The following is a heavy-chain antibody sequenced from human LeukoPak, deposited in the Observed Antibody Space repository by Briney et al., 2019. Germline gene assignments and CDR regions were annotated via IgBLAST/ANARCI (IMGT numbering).Heavy chain of an antibody. J-gene: IGHJ6*02. CDR1: GYTFTGYY. V-gene: IGHV1-2*02. D-gene: IGHD5-12*01. CDR3: ARASGYSGTYYYYGMDV. CDR2: INPNSGGT. Sequence: GASVKVSCKASGYTFTGYYMHWVRQAPGQGLEWMGWINPNSGGTNYAQKFQGRVTMTRDTSISTAYMELSRLRSDDTAVYYCARASGYSGTYYYYGMDVWGQGTTVTVSS.